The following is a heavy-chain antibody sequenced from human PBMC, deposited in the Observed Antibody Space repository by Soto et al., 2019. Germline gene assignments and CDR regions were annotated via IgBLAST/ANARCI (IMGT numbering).Heavy chain of an antibody. CDR1: GFTVSSNY. D-gene: IGHD3-10*01. CDR3: ARASSLGDYYGSGRFDP. CDR2: IYSGGST. J-gene: IGHJ5*02. Sequence: EVQLVETGGGLIQPGGSLRLSCAASGFTVSSNYMSWVRQAPGKGLEWVSVIYSGGSTYYADSVKGRFTISRDNSKNTLYLQMNSLRAEDTAVYYCARASSLGDYYGSGRFDPWGQGTLVTVSS. V-gene: IGHV3-53*02.